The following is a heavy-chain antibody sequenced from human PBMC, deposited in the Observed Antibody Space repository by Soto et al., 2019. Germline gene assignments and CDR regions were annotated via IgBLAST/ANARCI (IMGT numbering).Heavy chain of an antibody. D-gene: IGHD3-3*01. V-gene: IGHV1-46*01. Sequence: QVQLVQSGAEVKKPGASVKVSCKASGYTFTSYYMHWVRQAPGQGLEWMGIINPSGGSTSYAQKFRGRVTMTRDTSTSTVYMELSSLRSEDTAVYYCASGDLSEWSLDYWGQGTLVTVSS. J-gene: IGHJ4*02. CDR3: ASGDLSEWSLDY. CDR2: INPSGGST. CDR1: GYTFTSYY.